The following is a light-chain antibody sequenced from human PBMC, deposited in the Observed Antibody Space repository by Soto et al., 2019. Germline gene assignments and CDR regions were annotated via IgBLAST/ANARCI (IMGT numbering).Light chain of an antibody. CDR2: AAS. Sequence: DIKMSQSPSSASATVGDRVTISCQASQGISRSLAWYQQKPGKAPKLLIYAASSLQSGVPSRFSGSGFGTDFTLTISSLQPEDFATYYCQQSYSTPRTFGQGSMVDI. CDR1: QGISRS. CDR3: QQSYSTPRT. V-gene: IGKV1-12*01. J-gene: IGKJ1*01.